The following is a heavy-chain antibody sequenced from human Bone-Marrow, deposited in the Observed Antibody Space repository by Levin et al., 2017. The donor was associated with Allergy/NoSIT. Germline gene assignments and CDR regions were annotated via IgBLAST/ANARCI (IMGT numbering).Heavy chain of an antibody. Sequence: GGSLRLSCVGSGFTFNYAMSWVRQAPGKGLEWVSSVSGTSSSTYYADPVKGRFIISRDNSRSTVYLQMNTVRADDTAVYYCARLWNLVDASYGRFDYWGRGTLVTVSS. CDR3: ARLWNLVDASYGRFDY. D-gene: IGHD1-1*01. CDR2: VSGTSSST. V-gene: IGHV3-23*01. CDR1: GFTFNYA. J-gene: IGHJ4*02.